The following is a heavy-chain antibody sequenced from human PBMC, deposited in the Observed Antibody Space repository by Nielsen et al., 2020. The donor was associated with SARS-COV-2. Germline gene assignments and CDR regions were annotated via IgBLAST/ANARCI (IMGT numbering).Heavy chain of an antibody. CDR1: GFTFSTYG. J-gene: IGHJ4*02. D-gene: IGHD6-13*01. V-gene: IGHV3-7*03. Sequence: GGSLRLSCTASGFTFSTYGMHWVRQAPGKGLEWVANIKQDGSEKYYVDSVKGRFTISRDNAKNSLYLQMNSLRAEDTALYYCAKVAAAGNYWGQGTLVTVSS. CDR3: AKVAAAGNY. CDR2: IKQDGSEK.